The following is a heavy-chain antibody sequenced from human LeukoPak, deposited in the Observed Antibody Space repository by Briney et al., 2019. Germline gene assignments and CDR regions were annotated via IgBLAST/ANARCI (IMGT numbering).Heavy chain of an antibody. Sequence: GGSLRLSCAATGFTFSSYWMSWVRQAPGKGLEWVANINKDGSAKYYVDSVKGRFTISRDNAKNSLYLQMSSLRAEDTAVYYCARSLSSRFSGPRRPYYFDSWGQGTLVTVSS. J-gene: IGHJ4*02. V-gene: IGHV3-7*03. CDR2: INKDGSAK. CDR3: ARSLSSRFSGPRRPYYFDS. D-gene: IGHD3-16*02. CDR1: GFTFSSYW.